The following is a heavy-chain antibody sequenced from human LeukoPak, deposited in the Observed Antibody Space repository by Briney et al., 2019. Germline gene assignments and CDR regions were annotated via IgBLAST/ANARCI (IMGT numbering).Heavy chain of an antibody. J-gene: IGHJ4*02. D-gene: IGHD6-6*01. CDR3: VRDAITGRLTGDY. V-gene: IGHV1-2*01. Sequence: ASVKVSCKASGYTFTGYYMDWVRQAPGQGLEWMGRINPNSGGTNYAQQFQGRGPNNRDTPISTAYMELSRLRSDDTAVYYWVRDAITGRLTGDYWGQGTLVTVSS. CDR2: INPNSGGT. CDR1: GYTFTGYY.